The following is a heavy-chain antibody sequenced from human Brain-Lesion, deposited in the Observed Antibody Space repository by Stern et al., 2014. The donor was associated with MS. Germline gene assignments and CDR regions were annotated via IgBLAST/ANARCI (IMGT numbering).Heavy chain of an antibody. J-gene: IGHJ4*02. CDR3: ARDVGGAFDY. D-gene: IGHD2-21*01. V-gene: IGHV4-34*01. CDR2: INHSGRI. CDR1: GGSFSGYY. Sequence: QVQLQQWGAGLLKPSETLSLTCGVYGGSFSGYYWTWIRQPPGKGLEWIGEINHSGRINYNPSLESRVTMSVDTSKHQLSLRLSSGTAADTAVYYCARDVGGAFDYWGQGTLVTVSS.